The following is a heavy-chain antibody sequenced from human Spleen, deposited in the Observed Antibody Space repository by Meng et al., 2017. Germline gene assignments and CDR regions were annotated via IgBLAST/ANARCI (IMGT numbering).Heavy chain of an antibody. V-gene: IGHV1-69*10. Sequence: QVQLVQSGAEVRTPGSSVKVSCKASGGIFSSYAISWVRQAPGQGLEWMGGFIPILGVMKYAQKFQGRVTIIADKSTNTAYMELSSLRSEDTAVYYCARVGYDSRGSYFDSWGQGTLVTVSS. CDR2: FIPILGVM. CDR3: ARVGYDSRGSYFDS. J-gene: IGHJ4*02. CDR1: GGIFSSYA. D-gene: IGHD3-22*01.